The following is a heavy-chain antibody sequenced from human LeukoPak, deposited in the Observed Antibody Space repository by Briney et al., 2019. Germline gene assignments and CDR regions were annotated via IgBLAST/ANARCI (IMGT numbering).Heavy chain of an antibody. CDR3: ASTTYYDILTGSRYYYFYGMDV. J-gene: IGHJ6*02. CDR1: GYTFTSYA. CDR2: INTNTGNP. V-gene: IGHV7-4-1*02. Sequence: ASVKVSCKASGYTFTSYAMNWVRQAPGQGLEWMGWINTNTGNPTYAQGFTGRFVFSLDTSVSTAYLQISSLKAEDTAVYYCASTTYYDILTGSRYYYFYGMDVWGQGTTVTVSS. D-gene: IGHD3-9*01.